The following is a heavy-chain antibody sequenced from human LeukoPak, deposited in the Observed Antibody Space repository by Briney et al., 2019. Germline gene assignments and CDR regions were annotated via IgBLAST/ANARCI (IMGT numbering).Heavy chain of an antibody. J-gene: IGHJ4*02. CDR1: GGSISSYY. CDR3: AREGRYGDYEGY. Sequence: SETLSLTCTVSGGSISSYYWSWIRQPAGKALEWIGRIYSSGSTNYNPSLKSRVTMSVDTSKNQSSLKLSSVTVADTAVYYCAREGRYGDYEGYWGQGTLVTVSS. D-gene: IGHD4-17*01. CDR2: IYSSGST. V-gene: IGHV4-4*07.